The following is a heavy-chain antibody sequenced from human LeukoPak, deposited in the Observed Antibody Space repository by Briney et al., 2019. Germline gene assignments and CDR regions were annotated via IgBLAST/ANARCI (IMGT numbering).Heavy chain of an antibody. Sequence: GAAVKVSCKASGYTFIHWVRQAPGQGLEWMGWMNPYSGGTTYAQKFQGRVTMTRDTSISTAYMELSRLTSDDTAVYYCARNAPGTTPLYNYWGQGTLVTVSS. CDR1: GYTF. J-gene: IGHJ4*02. CDR3: ARNAPGTTPLYNY. CDR2: MNPYSGGT. V-gene: IGHV1-2*02. D-gene: IGHD1-7*01.